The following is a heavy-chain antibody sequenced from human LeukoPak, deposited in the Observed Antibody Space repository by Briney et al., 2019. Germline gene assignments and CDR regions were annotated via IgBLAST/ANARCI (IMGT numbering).Heavy chain of an antibody. J-gene: IGHJ6*02. CDR2: IYYIGST. Sequence: SETLSLTCTVSGDSISYSYWSWIRQPPGEGLEWIGYIYYIGSTNYNPSLKSRVTISEDMSKNQFSLKLSSVTAADTAVYYCARVMITFGGVRVGCYGMDVWGQGTTVTVSS. CDR3: ARVMITFGGVRVGCYGMDV. D-gene: IGHD3-16*01. CDR1: GDSISYSY. V-gene: IGHV4-59*01.